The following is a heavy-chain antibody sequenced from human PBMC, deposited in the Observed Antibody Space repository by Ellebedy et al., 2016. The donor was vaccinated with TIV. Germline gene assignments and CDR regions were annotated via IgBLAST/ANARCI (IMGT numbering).Heavy chain of an antibody. Sequence: GESLKISXAASGFTFSSYAMHWVRQAPGKGLEWVAVISYDGSNKYYADSVKGRFTISRDNSKNTLYLQMNSLRAEDTAVYYCARDWGYSGSYSHWGQGTLVTVSS. J-gene: IGHJ4*02. CDR1: GFTFSSYA. CDR3: ARDWGYSGSYSH. D-gene: IGHD1-26*01. V-gene: IGHV3-30-3*01. CDR2: ISYDGSNK.